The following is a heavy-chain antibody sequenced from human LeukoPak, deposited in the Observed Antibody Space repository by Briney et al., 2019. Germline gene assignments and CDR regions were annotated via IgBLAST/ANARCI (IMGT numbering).Heavy chain of an antibody. CDR3: ARDKGVWSGYFDY. D-gene: IGHD3-3*01. J-gene: IGHJ4*02. CDR2: INPNSGGT. V-gene: IGHV1-2*02. Sequence: GASVKVSCKASGYTFTGYYMHWVRQAPGQGLEWMGWINPNSGGTNYAQKFQGRVTMTRDTSISTAYMEPSRLRSDDTAVYYCARDKGVWSGYFDYWGQGTLVTVSS. CDR1: GYTFTGYY.